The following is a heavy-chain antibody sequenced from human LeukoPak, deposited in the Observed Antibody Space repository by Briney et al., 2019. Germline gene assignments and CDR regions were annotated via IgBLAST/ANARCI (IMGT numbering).Heavy chain of an antibody. D-gene: IGHD5-18*01. CDR1: GCTFSSYA. Sequence: ASVKVSCKASGCTFSSYAINWVRQAPGQGLEWMGGIIPIFGTSNYAHKFQGRVTITADESTSTVYMELSSLRSDDTAIYYCAFEGYNYGYNWGQGTLVTVSS. V-gene: IGHV1-69*13. CDR3: AFEGYNYGYN. CDR2: IIPIFGTS. J-gene: IGHJ4*02.